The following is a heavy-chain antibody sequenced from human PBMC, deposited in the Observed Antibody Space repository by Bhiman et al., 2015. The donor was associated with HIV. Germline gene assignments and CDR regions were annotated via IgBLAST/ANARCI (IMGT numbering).Heavy chain of an antibody. CDR1: GFPFTKYG. CDR2: IRHDGSDE. D-gene: IGHD2-21*01. Sequence: QVYLVESGGGVVQPGGSLRLSCETSGFPFTKYGMHWVRQAPGKGLEWVASIRHDGSDEQYTDSVRGRFTISRDDWKNTLYLELSSLRLDDTAAMWYYDYWGQGTPVTVSS. CDR3: YDY. J-gene: IGHJ4*02. V-gene: IGHV3-30*02.